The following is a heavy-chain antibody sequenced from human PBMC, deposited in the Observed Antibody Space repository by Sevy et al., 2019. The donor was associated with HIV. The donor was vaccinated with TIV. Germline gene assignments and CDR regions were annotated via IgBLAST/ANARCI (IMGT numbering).Heavy chain of an antibody. CDR3: ARGRRIAAAGSCIY. V-gene: IGHV1-8*01. Sequence: ASVKVSCKASGYTFTSYDINWVRQATGQGLEWMGWMNPNSGNTGYAQKFQGRVTMTRNTSISTAYMELSSLSSEDTAVYYCARGRRIAAAGSCIYWGQGTLVTVSS. CDR2: MNPNSGNT. CDR1: GYTFTSYD. D-gene: IGHD6-13*01. J-gene: IGHJ4*02.